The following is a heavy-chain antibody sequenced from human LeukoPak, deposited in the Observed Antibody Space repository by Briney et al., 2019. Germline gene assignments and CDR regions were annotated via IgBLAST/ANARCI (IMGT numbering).Heavy chain of an antibody. CDR3: ARDITMIRGLIVSFGAYGMDV. J-gene: IGHJ6*02. CDR1: GFTFTDYY. V-gene: IGHV3-11*01. CDR2: ITNSGGTI. Sequence: GGSLRLSCAASGFTFTDYYMIWVRQAPGKGLKWLSYITNSGGTIHYADSVKGRFTISRDNAKNSVYLQMNSLRVEDTAVYYCARDITMIRGLIVSFGAYGMDVWGQGTTVTVSS. D-gene: IGHD3-10*01.